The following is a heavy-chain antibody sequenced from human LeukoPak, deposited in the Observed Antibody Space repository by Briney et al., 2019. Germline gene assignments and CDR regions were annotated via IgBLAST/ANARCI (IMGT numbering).Heavy chain of an antibody. CDR1: SGSFSGYY. Sequence: SETLSLTCAVYSGSFSGYYWSWIRQPPGKGLEWIGEINHSGSTNYNPSLKSRVTISVDTSKNQFSLKLSSVTAADTAVYYCARGIAAAGVWGQGTLVTVSS. CDR2: INHSGST. CDR3: ARGIAAAGV. J-gene: IGHJ4*02. V-gene: IGHV4-34*01. D-gene: IGHD6-13*01.